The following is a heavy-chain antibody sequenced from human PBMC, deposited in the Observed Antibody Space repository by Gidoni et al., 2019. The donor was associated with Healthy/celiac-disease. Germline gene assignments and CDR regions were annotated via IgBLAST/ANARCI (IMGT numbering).Heavy chain of an antibody. V-gene: IGHV3-33*01. CDR1: GFTFSSYG. J-gene: IGHJ6*02. D-gene: IGHD5-12*01. CDR3: AREGSGYEPLYYYYGMDV. CDR2: IWYDGSNK. Sequence: QVQLVESGGGVVQPGRSLRLSCAASGFTFSSYGMHWVRQAPGKGLEWVAVIWYDGSNKYYADSVKGRFTISRDKSKNTLYLQMNSLRAEDTAVYYCAREGSGYEPLYYYYGMDVWGQGTTVTVSS.